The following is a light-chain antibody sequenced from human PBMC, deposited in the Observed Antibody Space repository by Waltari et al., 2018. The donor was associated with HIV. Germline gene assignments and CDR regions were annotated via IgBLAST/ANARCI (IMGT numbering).Light chain of an antibody. CDR2: GNT. J-gene: IGLJ2*01. Sequence: SLSGAPGQRVTISCTGSTSNIGAPFDVHWYQQFPGKAPKLLIHGNTLRPSGVPDRFSASTSGSSASLAITGLHLEDEATYYCQSYDSSLSSWIFGGGTKLTVL. CDR3: QSYDSSLSSWI. CDR1: TSNIGAPFD. V-gene: IGLV1-40*01.